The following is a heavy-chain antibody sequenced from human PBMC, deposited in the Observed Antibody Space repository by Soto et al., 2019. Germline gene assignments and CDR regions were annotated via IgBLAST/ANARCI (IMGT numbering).Heavy chain of an antibody. Sequence: EVQLLESGGGLVQPGGSLSLSCAASGFTFSSYAISWVRQAPGKGLEWVAGISVGGGSIFYADSVKGRFTISRDNSRKTLYLQMDSLRAEDTAEYFCAKGSKPRGWYYFDSWGQGTLVTVSS. CDR3: AKGSKPRGWYYFDS. CDR1: GFTFSSYA. J-gene: IGHJ4*02. D-gene: IGHD2-15*01. CDR2: ISVGGGSI. V-gene: IGHV3-23*01.